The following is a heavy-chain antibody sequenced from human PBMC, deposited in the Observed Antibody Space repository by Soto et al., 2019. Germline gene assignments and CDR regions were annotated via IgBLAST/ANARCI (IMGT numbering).Heavy chain of an antibody. CDR2: FDPEDGET. CDR3: ATPLGVVVTAILAFDI. J-gene: IGHJ3*02. D-gene: IGHD2-21*02. CDR1: GYTLTELS. Sequence: QVQLVQSGAEVKKPGASVKVSCKVSGYTLTELSMHWVRQAPGKGIEWMGGFDPEDGETIYAQKFQGRVTMTEDTSTDTAYMELSSLRSEDTAVYYCATPLGVVVTAILAFDIWGQGTMVTVSS. V-gene: IGHV1-24*01.